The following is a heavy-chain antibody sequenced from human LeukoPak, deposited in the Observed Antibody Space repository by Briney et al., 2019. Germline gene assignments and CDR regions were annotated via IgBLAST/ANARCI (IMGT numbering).Heavy chain of an antibody. CDR1: GFTFSSYS. Sequence: PRGSLRLSCAASGFTFSSYSMNWVRQAPGKGLEWVSSISSSSSYIYFADSVKGRFTISRDNAKNSLYLQMNSLRAEDTAVYYCARDRTASAYWGQGTLVTVSS. CDR3: ARDRTASAY. D-gene: IGHD4-17*01. J-gene: IGHJ4*02. V-gene: IGHV3-21*01. CDR2: ISSSSSYI.